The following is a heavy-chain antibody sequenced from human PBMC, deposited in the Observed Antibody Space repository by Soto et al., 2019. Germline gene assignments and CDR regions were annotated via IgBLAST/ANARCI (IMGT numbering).Heavy chain of an antibody. V-gene: IGHV4-59*01. CDR1: GGSISSYY. Sequence: QVQLQESGPGLVKPSETPSLTCTVSGGSISSYYWSWIRQPPGKGLEWIGYIYYSGSTNYNPSLKSRVTISVDTSKNQFSLKLSSVTAADTAVYYCARLPRSRGWFDPWGQGTLVTVSS. CDR3: ARLPRSRGWFDP. J-gene: IGHJ5*02. CDR2: IYYSGST.